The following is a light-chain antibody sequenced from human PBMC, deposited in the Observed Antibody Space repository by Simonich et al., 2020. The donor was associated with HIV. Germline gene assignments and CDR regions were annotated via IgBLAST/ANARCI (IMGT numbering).Light chain of an antibody. Sequence: QSALTQPASVSGSPGQSITISCTGTSSNVGNYNLVSWYQQNPAKAPKLMIYEGNKRPSVVSNRFSGSKSGNTASLTISGLQAEDEADYYCCSYAGGSTWVFGGGTKLTVL. CDR1: SSNVGNYNL. CDR2: EGN. CDR3: CSYAGGSTWV. V-gene: IGLV2-23*01. J-gene: IGLJ3*02.